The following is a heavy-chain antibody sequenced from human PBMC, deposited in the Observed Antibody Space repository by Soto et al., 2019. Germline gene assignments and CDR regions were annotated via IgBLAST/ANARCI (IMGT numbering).Heavy chain of an antibody. CDR3: ARDGAGMDV. CDR1: GGSISSGDYY. CDR2: IYTSGST. V-gene: IGHV4-61*02. J-gene: IGHJ6*02. Sequence: SETLSLTCTVSGGSISSGDYYWSWIRQPAGKGLEWIGRIYTSGSTNYNPSLKSRVTMSVDTSKNQFSLKLSSVTAADTAVYYCARDGAGMDVWGQGTTVTVSS. D-gene: IGHD3-16*01.